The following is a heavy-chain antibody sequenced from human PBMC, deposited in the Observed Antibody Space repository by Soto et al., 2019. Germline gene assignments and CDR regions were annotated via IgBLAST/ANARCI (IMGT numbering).Heavy chain of an antibody. CDR2: IYYSGST. Sequence: SLTCTVSGGSISSYYWSWIRQPPGKGLEWIGYIYYSGSTNYNPFLNSCVTISVDTSKNLFSLKLSSVTAAVTAVYYCVRVGGGNFFYYYYGMDVWGQGTTVTVSS. D-gene: IGHD2-21*02. CDR1: GGSISSYY. J-gene: IGHJ6*02. CDR3: VRVGGGNFFYYYYGMDV. V-gene: IGHV4-59*08.